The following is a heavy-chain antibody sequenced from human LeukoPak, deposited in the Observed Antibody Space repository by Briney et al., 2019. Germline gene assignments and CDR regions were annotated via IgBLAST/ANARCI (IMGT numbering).Heavy chain of an antibody. V-gene: IGHV3-11*05. Sequence: GGSLRLSCAASGFTFSDYYMSWIRQAPGKGLEWVSYIRSSSSYTNYADSVKGRFTISRDNAKNSLYLQMNSLKSDDTAVYYCARASYCSDGSCYSDYWGQGTLVTVSS. CDR1: GFTFSDYY. CDR2: IRSSSSYT. D-gene: IGHD2-15*01. J-gene: IGHJ4*02. CDR3: ARASYCSDGSCYSDY.